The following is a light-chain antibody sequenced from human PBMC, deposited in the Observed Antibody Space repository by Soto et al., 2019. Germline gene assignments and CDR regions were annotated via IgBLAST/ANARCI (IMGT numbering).Light chain of an antibody. CDR1: TGAVTSGHY. CDR3: LLSYSGALV. V-gene: IGLV7-46*01. CDR2: ETS. J-gene: IGLJ2*01. Sequence: QAVVTQEPSLTVSPGGTVTLTCGSSTGAVTSGHYPYWFQQKPGQAPRTLIYETSNKHSWTPARFSGSLLGGKAALTLSGAQPEDEAEYYCLLSYSGALVFGGGTQLTVL.